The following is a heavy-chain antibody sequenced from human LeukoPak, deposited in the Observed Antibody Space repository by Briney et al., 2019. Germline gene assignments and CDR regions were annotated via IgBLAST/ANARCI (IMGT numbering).Heavy chain of an antibody. CDR2: IYYTGSGSA. Sequence: PSETLSLTCTVSGGSISDYYWSWIRQPPGKGLEWIASIYYTGSGSATYNPSLKSRVSILVDTSQNQFSLKLTSVTAADTAVYYCARVSSWDYDMLTGSNNLYYFDYWGQGTLVTISS. V-gene: IGHV4-59*01. J-gene: IGHJ4*02. D-gene: IGHD3-9*01. CDR3: ARVSSWDYDMLTGSNNLYYFDY. CDR1: GGSISDYY.